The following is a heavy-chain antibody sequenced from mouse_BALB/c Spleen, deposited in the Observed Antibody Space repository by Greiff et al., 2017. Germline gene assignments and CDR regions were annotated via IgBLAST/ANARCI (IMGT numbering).Heavy chain of an antibody. V-gene: IGHV5-6-5*01. CDR3: ARDYYGSRPYAMDY. J-gene: IGHJ4*01. D-gene: IGHD1-1*01. CDR1: GFTFSSYA. Sequence: LVESGGGLVKPGGSLKLSCAASGFTFSSYAMSWVRQTPEKRLEWVASISSGGSTYYPDSVKGRFTISRDNARNILYLQMSSLRSEDTAMYYCARDYYGSRPYAMDYWGQGTSVTVSS. CDR2: ISSGGST.